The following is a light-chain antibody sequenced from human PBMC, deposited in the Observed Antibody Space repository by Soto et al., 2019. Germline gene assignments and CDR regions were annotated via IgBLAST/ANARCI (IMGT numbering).Light chain of an antibody. CDR1: QGISNE. J-gene: IGKJ1*01. CDR2: GAS. V-gene: IGKV1-6*01. Sequence: IPMTQSPSSLSASVGDRVTITCRASQGISNELGWYQQRPGKAPKVLIYGASNLQSGVPSRFSGSASGTDFTLTTSSLQPEDFATYYCLQDYTYPWTFGQGTKVEMK. CDR3: LQDYTYPWT.